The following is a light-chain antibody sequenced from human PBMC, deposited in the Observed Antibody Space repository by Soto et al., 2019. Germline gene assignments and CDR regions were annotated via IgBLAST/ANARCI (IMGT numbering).Light chain of an antibody. J-gene: IGLJ3*02. Sequence: QAVVTQPPSVSGAPGQRVTISCTGSSSNIGAGYDVHWYQRLPGTAPKLLIYGNNNRPSGVPDRFSGSKSGTSASLAITGLQAEDEADYYCQSYDSSLSGWVFGGGTKLTVL. CDR1: SSNIGAGYD. V-gene: IGLV1-40*01. CDR2: GNN. CDR3: QSYDSSLSGWV.